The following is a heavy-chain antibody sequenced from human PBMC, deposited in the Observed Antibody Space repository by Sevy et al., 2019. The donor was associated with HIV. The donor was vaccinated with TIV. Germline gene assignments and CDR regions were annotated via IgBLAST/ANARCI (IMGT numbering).Heavy chain of an antibody. V-gene: IGHV3-74*01. CDR3: VRDFRASDY. CDR2: TSGDGTVK. Sequence: GGSLRLSCAASGFTFSNYWIHWVRQAPGKGLVWLSRTSGDGTVKNYADSVKGRFTISRDNAKNTLYLQMHSLRAEDTAVYYCVRDFRASDYWGQGTLVTVSS. CDR1: GFTFSNYW. J-gene: IGHJ4*02.